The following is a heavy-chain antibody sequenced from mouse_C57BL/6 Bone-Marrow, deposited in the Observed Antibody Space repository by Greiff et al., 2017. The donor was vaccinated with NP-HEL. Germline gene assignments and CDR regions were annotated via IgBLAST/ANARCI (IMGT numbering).Heavy chain of an antibody. J-gene: IGHJ2*01. D-gene: IGHD2-3*01. CDR1: GYTFTSYW. Sequence: QVQLQQPGAELVKPGASVKMSCKASGYTFTSYWITWVKQRPGHGLEWIGDIYPGSGSTNYNQKFKGKATLTVDKSSSTAYMQLSSLTSEDSAVYYCADGYYRYWGQGTTLTVSS. V-gene: IGHV1-55*01. CDR2: IYPGSGST. CDR3: ADGYYRY.